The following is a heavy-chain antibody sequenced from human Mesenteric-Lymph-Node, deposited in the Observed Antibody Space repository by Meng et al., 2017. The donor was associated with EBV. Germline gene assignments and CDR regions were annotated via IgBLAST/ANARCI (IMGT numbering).Heavy chain of an antibody. CDR1: GGSLSSYT. CDR3: ARDRDI. Sequence: QVQLVQSGAEVRTPGSSVKLSCKAPGGSLSSYTLSWVRQAPGQGLEWVGGIVVMVGAVSSSQKFQGRVTFTADESANTAYMELSSLVSEDTAVYYCARDRDIWGQGTMVTVSS. V-gene: IGHV1-69*01. CDR2: IVVMVGAV. J-gene: IGHJ3*02.